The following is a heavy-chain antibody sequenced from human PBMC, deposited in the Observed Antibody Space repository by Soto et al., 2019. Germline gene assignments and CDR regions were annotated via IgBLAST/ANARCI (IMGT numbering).Heavy chain of an antibody. V-gene: IGHV3-53*01. CDR1: GFTVSSNY. Sequence: GGSLRLSCAASGFTVSSNYMSWVRQAPGKGLEWVSVIYSGGSTYYADSVKGRFTISRDNSKNTLYLQMNSLRAEDTAVYYCARVYDFWSGPVPFYGMDVWGQGTTVTVSS. D-gene: IGHD3-3*01. J-gene: IGHJ6*02. CDR3: ARVYDFWSGPVPFYGMDV. CDR2: IYSGGST.